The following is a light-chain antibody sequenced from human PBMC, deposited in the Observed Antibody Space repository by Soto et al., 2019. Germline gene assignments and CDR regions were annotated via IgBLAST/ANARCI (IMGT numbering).Light chain of an antibody. V-gene: IGKV3-20*01. CDR1: QSVSSY. Sequence: ELVLTQSPATLSLSPGERATLSFRASQSVSSYLAWYQQKPGQAPRLLIHDVSRRASGIPDRFSGSGSGTDFTLTISRLEPEDFAVYYCQQYGNSPWAFGQGTKVDIK. CDR2: DVS. J-gene: IGKJ1*01. CDR3: QQYGNSPWA.